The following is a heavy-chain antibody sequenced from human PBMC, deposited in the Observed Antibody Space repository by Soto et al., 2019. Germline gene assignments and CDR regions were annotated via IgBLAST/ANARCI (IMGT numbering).Heavy chain of an antibody. Sequence: SETLSLTCTVSGDSINSYYYSWIRQPPGRGLEWIGYIYYSGSTSYNPSLKSRVTFSVDTSKNQFSLKLSSVTAADTAVYYCATQNYGDYFDYWGQGTLVTVSS. CDR3: ATQNYGDYFDY. D-gene: IGHD4-17*01. CDR2: IYYSGST. CDR1: GDSINSYY. J-gene: IGHJ4*02. V-gene: IGHV4-59*08.